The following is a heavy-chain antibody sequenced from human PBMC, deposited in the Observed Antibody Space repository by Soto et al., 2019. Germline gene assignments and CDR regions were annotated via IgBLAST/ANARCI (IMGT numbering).Heavy chain of an antibody. CDR3: VMVDNYVTPAPQDV. J-gene: IGHJ6*02. CDR2: ISPYTGNT. CDR1: GYIFVNYG. V-gene: IGHV1-18*01. Sequence: QVQLVQSGDEVKKPGASVKVSCKASGYIFVNYGIAWVRQAPRQGLEWMGWISPYTGNTHSASKVQGRLTMTTDTSTSTAYMDLGSLTSDDAAVYYCVMVDNYVTPAPQDVWGHGTTVTVSS. D-gene: IGHD3-16*01.